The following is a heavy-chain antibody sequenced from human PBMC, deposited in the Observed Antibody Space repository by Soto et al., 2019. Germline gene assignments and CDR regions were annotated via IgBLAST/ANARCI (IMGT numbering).Heavy chain of an antibody. CDR1: GGTFSSYA. J-gene: IGHJ4*02. CDR3: ARGIEEMVRYCGYDSLDY. D-gene: IGHD5-12*01. CDR2: IIPIFGTA. V-gene: IGHV1-69*01. Sequence: QVQLVQSGAEVKKPGSSVKVSCKASGGTFSSYAISWVRQAPGQGLEWMGGIIPIFGTANYAQKFQGRVTITADESTSTAYMELSSLRSEDTAVYYCARGIEEMVRYCGYDSLDYWGQGTLVTVSS.